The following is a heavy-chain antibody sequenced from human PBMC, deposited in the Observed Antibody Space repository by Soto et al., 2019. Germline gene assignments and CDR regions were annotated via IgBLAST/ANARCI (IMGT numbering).Heavy chain of an antibody. CDR3: ARHVPYCSSTSCYSDYYYYYYMDV. CDR1: GGSISSSSYY. J-gene: IGHJ6*03. V-gene: IGHV4-39*01. D-gene: IGHD2-2*01. Sequence: SETLSLTCTVSGGSISSSSYYWGWIRQPPGKGLEWIGSIYYSGSTYYNPSLKSRVTISVDTSKNQFSLKLSSVTAADTAVYYCARHVPYCSSTSCYSDYYYYYYMDVWGKGPRSPSP. CDR2: IYYSGST.